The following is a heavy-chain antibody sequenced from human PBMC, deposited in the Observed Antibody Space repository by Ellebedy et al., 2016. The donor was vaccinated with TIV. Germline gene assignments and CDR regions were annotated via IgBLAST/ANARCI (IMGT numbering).Heavy chain of an antibody. CDR3: ARDDAYDV. Sequence: GGSLRLSCAASGFSVISNYMSWVRQAPGKGLEWVSLINSGGNTFYADSVKGRFTISIDKSNNSLYLQMNSLRGEDTAVYYCARDDAYDVWGQGTMVTVSS. J-gene: IGHJ3*01. V-gene: IGHV3-53*01. CDR1: GFSVISNY. CDR2: INSGGNT.